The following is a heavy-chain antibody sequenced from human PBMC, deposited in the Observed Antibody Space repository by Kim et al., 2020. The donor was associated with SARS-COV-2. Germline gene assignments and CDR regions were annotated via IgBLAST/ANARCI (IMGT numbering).Heavy chain of an antibody. D-gene: IGHD2-15*01. Sequence: SETLSLTCAVYGGSFSGYYWSWIRQPPGKGLEWIGEINHSGSTNYNPSLKSRVTISVDTSKNQFSLKLSSVTAADTAVYYCARRRYCSGGSCYYAWFDPWGQGTLVTVSS. J-gene: IGHJ5*02. CDR2: INHSGST. CDR1: GGSFSGYY. CDR3: ARRRYCSGGSCYYAWFDP. V-gene: IGHV4-34*01.